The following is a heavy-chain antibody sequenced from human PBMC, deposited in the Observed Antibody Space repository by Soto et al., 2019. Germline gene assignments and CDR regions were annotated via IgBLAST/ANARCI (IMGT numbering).Heavy chain of an antibody. CDR1: GGSISSYY. CDR3: ARVTYYYDSSGYYGGHDAFDI. D-gene: IGHD3-22*01. J-gene: IGHJ3*02. CDR2: IYYSGST. Sequence: SETLSLTCTVSGGSISSYYWSWIRQPPGKGLEWIGYIYYSGSTKYNPSLKSRVTISLDTSKNQFSLKVSSVTAADTAVYYCARVTYYYDSSGYYGGHDAFDIWGQGTMVTVSS. V-gene: IGHV4-59*01.